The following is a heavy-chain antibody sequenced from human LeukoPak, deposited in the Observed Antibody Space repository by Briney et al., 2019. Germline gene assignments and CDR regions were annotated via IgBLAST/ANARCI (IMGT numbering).Heavy chain of an antibody. J-gene: IGHJ5*02. CDR3: ARGVPAAGAKWFDP. D-gene: IGHD6-13*01. CDR2: IYHSGST. V-gene: IGHV4-4*02. CDR1: GGSITSGNW. Sequence: SGTLSLTCAVSGGSITSGNWWTWVRQPPGKGLEWIGEIYHSGSTNYNPSLKSRLTISVDKSKNQFSLALSSVTAADTAVYYCARGVPAAGAKWFDPWGPGSLVTVYS.